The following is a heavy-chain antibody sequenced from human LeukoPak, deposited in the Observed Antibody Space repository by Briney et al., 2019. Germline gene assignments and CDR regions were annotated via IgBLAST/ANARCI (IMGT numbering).Heavy chain of an antibody. Sequence: ASVKVSCKASGYTFPSYFMHWVRQAPGQGLEWMGIINPTGGSTTYAQKFQGRVTMTTDTSTSTAYMELRSLTSDDTAVYYCANSPARNYYDSNGYSDYWGQGTLVTVSS. D-gene: IGHD3-22*01. J-gene: IGHJ4*02. CDR2: INPTGGST. CDR3: ANSPARNYYDSNGYSDY. CDR1: GYTFPSYF. V-gene: IGHV1-46*01.